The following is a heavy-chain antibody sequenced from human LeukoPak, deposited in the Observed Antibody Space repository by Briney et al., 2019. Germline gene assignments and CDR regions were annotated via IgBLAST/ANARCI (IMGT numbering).Heavy chain of an antibody. CDR1: GGSFSGYY. J-gene: IGHJ4*02. V-gene: IGHV4-34*01. CDR3: ARQKARDRSSMVRIFDY. D-gene: IGHD3-10*01. CDR2: INHSGST. Sequence: SETLSLTCAVYGGSFSGYYWSWIRQPPGKGLEWIGEINHSGSTNYNPSLKSRVTISVDTSKNQFSLKLSSVTAADTALYYCARQKARDRSSMVRIFDYWGQGTLVTVSS.